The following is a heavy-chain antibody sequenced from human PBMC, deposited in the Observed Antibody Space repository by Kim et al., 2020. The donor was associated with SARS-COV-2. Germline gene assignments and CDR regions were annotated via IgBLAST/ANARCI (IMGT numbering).Heavy chain of an antibody. V-gene: IGHV3-7*01. Sequence: GGSLRLSCAASGFTFSNYWMSWVRQAPGKGLEWVANIKQDGSEKYYVASVKGRYTISRDNAKNSLYLQMNSLRVEDTAVYFCARVSMATRSGVQNRSPCDYWGQGTLVTVSS. CDR3: ARVSMATRSGVQNRSPCDY. D-gene: IGHD3-10*01. CDR2: IKQDGSEK. CDR1: GFTFSNYW. J-gene: IGHJ4*02.